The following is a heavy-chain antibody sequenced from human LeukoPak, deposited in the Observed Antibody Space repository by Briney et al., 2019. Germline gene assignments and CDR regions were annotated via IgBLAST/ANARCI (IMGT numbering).Heavy chain of an antibody. CDR3: ARGLIGSSWYYCVY. D-gene: IGHD6-13*01. J-gene: IGHJ4*02. CDR1: GYTFTSYG. CDR2: ISAYNGNT. Sequence: ASVKVSCKASGYTFTSYGISWVRQAPGQGLEWIGWISAYNGNTNYAQKLQGRVTMTTDTSTSTAYMELRSLRSDDTAVYYCARGLIGSSWYYCVYWGQGTLVTVSS. V-gene: IGHV1-18*01.